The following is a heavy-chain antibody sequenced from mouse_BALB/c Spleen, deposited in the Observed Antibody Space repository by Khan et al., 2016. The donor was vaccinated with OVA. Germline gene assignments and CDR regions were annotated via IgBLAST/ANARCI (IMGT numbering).Heavy chain of an antibody. J-gene: IGHJ4*01. CDR1: GFSLTNYG. D-gene: IGHD2-10*01. Sequence: QVQLKQSGPGLVAPSQSLSITCTISGFSLTNYGVHWVRQPPGKGLEWLVVIWSDGSTTYNSALKSRLSLSKDNSKSQVFLKMNSLQTDDTSMYYCVRQPYYHYYLMDYWGQGTSVTVSS. V-gene: IGHV2-6-1*01. CDR3: VRQPYYHYYLMDY. CDR2: IWSDGST.